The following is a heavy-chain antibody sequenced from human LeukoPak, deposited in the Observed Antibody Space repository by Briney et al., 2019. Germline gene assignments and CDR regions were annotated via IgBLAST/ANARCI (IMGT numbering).Heavy chain of an antibody. CDR3: ARARGMDDYGDFRIK. J-gene: IGHJ4*02. Sequence: GGSLRLSCAASGFTFSDYYMSWIRQSPGKGLEWVSYISSSGSYTNYADSEKGLFTISRDNAKNLLSLQMNGLRAEDTAVYYCARARGMDDYGDFRIKWGQGTLVTVSS. D-gene: IGHD4-17*01. V-gene: IGHV3-11*06. CDR2: ISSSGSYT. CDR1: GFTFSDYY.